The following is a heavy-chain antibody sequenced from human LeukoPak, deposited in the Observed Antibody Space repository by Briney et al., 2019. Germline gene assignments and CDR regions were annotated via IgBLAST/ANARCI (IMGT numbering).Heavy chain of an antibody. V-gene: IGHV3-13*01. CDR2: IGTGGDT. Sequence: GGSLRLSCAASRFTFSNYDMHWVRQATGKGLEWVSGIGTGGDTYYPGSVKGRFTISRENAKNSLYLQMNSLRAGDTAVYYCARGANAGYHYYGMDVWGQGTTVTVSS. D-gene: IGHD3-10*01. CDR3: ARGANAGYHYYGMDV. J-gene: IGHJ6*02. CDR1: RFTFSNYD.